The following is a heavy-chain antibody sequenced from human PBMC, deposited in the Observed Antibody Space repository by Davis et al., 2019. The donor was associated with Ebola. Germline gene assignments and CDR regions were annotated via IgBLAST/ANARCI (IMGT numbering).Heavy chain of an antibody. CDR1: GFSFSSFE. CDR3: AREGIYDYFDY. Sequence: PGGSLRLSCAASGFSFSSFEMSWVRQAPGKGLEWVSYIDSRGRDIYYADSVKGRFTISRDDAKNSLYLQMNSLRAEDTAIYYCAREGIYDYFDYWGQGTLVTISS. D-gene: IGHD5/OR15-5a*01. CDR2: IDSRGRDI. V-gene: IGHV3-48*03. J-gene: IGHJ4*02.